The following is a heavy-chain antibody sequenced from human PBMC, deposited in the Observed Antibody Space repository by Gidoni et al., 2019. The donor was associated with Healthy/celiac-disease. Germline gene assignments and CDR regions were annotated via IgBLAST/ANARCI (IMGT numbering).Heavy chain of an antibody. CDR1: GGPISSSSYY. CDR2: IYYSGST. Sequence: QLQLQESGPGLVKPSETLSLTCTVSGGPISSSSYYWGWIRQPPGKGLEWIGSIYYSGSTYYNPSLKSRVTISVDTSKNQFSLKLSSVTAADTAVYYCARHWSGYSYGSFDYWGQGTLVTVSS. D-gene: IGHD5-18*01. V-gene: IGHV4-39*01. J-gene: IGHJ4*02. CDR3: ARHWSGYSYGSFDY.